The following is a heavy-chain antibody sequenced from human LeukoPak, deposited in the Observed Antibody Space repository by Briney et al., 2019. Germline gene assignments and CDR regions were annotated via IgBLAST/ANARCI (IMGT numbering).Heavy chain of an antibody. CDR3: ARGKKVQYLLRFLGYYYMDV. Sequence: SETLSLTCAVYGESFSGYYWSWMPQPPGMGLEGMGEINHSGSTNYNPSLKSRVTISVDTSKNQFSLKLSSVTAADRAVYYCARGKKVQYLLRFLGYYYMDVWGKGTTDTVSS. V-gene: IGHV4-34*01. J-gene: IGHJ6*03. D-gene: IGHD3-3*01. CDR2: INHSGST. CDR1: GESFSGYY.